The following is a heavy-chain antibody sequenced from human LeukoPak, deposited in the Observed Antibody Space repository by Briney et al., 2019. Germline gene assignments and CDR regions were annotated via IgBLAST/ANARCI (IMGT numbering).Heavy chain of an antibody. CDR1: GYTFTGYY. D-gene: IGHD2-15*01. Sequence: ASVKVSCKASGYTFTGYYIHWVRQAPGQGLEWMGWINPNSGGTNYAQKFQGRVTMTRGTSIRTVYMELSRLRSDDTAVYYCARGGGLYCSGGSCYSNWFGPWGQGTLVTVSS. J-gene: IGHJ5*02. CDR2: INPNSGGT. V-gene: IGHV1-2*02. CDR3: ARGGGLYCSGGSCYSNWFGP.